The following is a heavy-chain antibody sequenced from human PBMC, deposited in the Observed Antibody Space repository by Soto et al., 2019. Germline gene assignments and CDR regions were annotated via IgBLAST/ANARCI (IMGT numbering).Heavy chain of an antibody. J-gene: IGHJ5*02. CDR3: AKTAGGYSYGPSTNNWFDP. CDR1: GFTFSSYA. D-gene: IGHD5-18*01. V-gene: IGHV3-23*01. CDR2: ISGSGGST. Sequence: GGSLRLSCAASGFTFSSYAMSWVRQAPGKGLEWVSAISGSGGSTYYADSVKGRFTISRDNSKNTLYLQMNSLRAEDTAVYYCAKTAGGYSYGPSTNNWFDPWGQGTLVTVSS.